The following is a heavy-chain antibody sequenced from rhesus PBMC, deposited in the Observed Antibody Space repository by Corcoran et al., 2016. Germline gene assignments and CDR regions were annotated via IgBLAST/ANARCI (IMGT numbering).Heavy chain of an antibody. D-gene: IGHD3-28*01. CDR1: GGSISSNY. Sequence: QVQLQESGPGLVKPSETLSLTCAVSGGSISSNYWSWIRQPPGKGLEWIGDIYGSSCTPHCNPSLQRRVTIYTDTANNRFSLELSLVPAADTAVYYCARGVGSCYYHDAFDFWGQGLRVTVSS. CDR2: IYGSSCTP. J-gene: IGHJ3*01. V-gene: IGHV4-160*01. CDR3: ARGVGSCYYHDAFDF.